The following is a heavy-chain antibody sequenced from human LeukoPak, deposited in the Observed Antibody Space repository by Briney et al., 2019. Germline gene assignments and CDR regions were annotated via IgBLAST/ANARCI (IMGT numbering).Heavy chain of an antibody. J-gene: IGHJ4*02. Sequence: TSETLSLTCTVSGGSVSSGSYYWSWIRQPPGKGLEWIEYVYYSGTANNNPSLNSRVTVSVHTSKNQFSLRLSSVTAADTAVYYCARAEGSSGRRIFDYWGQGTLVTVSS. CDR3: ARAEGSSGRRIFDY. CDR1: GGSVSSGSYY. D-gene: IGHD6-19*01. CDR2: VYYSGTA. V-gene: IGHV4-61*01.